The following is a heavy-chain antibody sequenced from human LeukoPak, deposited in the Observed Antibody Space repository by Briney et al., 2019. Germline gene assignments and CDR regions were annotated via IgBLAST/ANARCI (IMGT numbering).Heavy chain of an antibody. J-gene: IGHJ5*02. V-gene: IGHV4-34*01. CDR1: GGSFSGYY. Sequence: SETLSLTCAVYGGSFSGYYWSWIRQPPGEGLEWIGEINHSGSTNYNPSLKSRVTISVDTSKNQFSLKLSSVTAADTAVYYCARGQPLRYFDWLSSGSWIDPWGQGTLVTVSS. CDR2: INHSGST. CDR3: ARGQPLRYFDWLSSGSWIDP. D-gene: IGHD3-9*01.